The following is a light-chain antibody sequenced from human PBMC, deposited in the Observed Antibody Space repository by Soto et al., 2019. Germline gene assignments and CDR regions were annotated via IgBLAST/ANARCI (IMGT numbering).Light chain of an antibody. Sequence: EIVLTQSPGTLSLSPGERATLSCRASQSVSSSYLAWYQQKPGQAPRLLIYGASSRATGIPDRFSGSGSGTDFTLTISTLEPEDFAVYYCLQYGSSPWTFGQATKVAIQ. V-gene: IGKV3-20*01. J-gene: IGKJ1*01. CDR1: QSVSSSY. CDR2: GAS. CDR3: LQYGSSPWT.